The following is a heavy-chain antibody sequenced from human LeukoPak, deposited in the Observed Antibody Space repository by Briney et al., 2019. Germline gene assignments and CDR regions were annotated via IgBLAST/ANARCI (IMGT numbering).Heavy chain of an antibody. CDR3: AKVYRDCSGGSCYTSLDY. D-gene: IGHD2-15*01. Sequence: GGSLRLSCAASGFTFSSYAMSWVRQAPGKGLEWVSAFSGSGGSTYYADSVKGRFTISRDNSKNTLYLQMNSLRAEDTAVYYCAKVYRDCSGGSCYTSLDYWGQGTLVTVSS. CDR1: GFTFSSYA. J-gene: IGHJ4*02. CDR2: FSGSGGST. V-gene: IGHV3-23*01.